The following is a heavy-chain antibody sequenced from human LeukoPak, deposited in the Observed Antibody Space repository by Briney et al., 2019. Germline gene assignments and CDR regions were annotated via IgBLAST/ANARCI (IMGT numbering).Heavy chain of an antibody. J-gene: IGHJ4*02. CDR3: ARVVPRQYYFDY. D-gene: IGHD5-24*01. CDR2: VSSGGST. Sequence: AGGSLRLSCAASGFTVSSNYMNWVRQAPGKGLEWVSVVSSGGSTYCADSVKGRFTISRDNSKNTLYLQMNSLRAEDTAVYYCARVVPRQYYFDYWGQGTLVTVSS. CDR1: GFTVSSNY. V-gene: IGHV3-53*01.